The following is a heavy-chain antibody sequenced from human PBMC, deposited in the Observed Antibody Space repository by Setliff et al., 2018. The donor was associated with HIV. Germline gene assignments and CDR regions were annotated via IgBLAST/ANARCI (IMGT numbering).Heavy chain of an antibody. V-gene: IGHV1-2*02. J-gene: IGHJ4*02. Sequence: GASVKVSCKASGYTFTGYYMHWVRQAPGQGLEWMGWINPNSGGTNYAQKFQCRLTLTADESTNTVYMELHILTSEDTTMYYCARDLNRPIPSGGAGDSWGQGTLVTVSS. CDR1: GYTFTGYY. D-gene: IGHD2-21*01. CDR3: ARDLNRPIPSGGAGDS. CDR2: INPNSGGT.